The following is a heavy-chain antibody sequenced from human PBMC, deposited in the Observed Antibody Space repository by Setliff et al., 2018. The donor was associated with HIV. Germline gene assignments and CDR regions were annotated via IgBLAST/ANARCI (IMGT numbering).Heavy chain of an antibody. CDR1: GASISSYY. V-gene: IGHV4-59*01. Sequence: PSETLSLTCSVSGASISSYYWSWIRQPPGKGLEWIGIIFPGGATNYNPSLTSRVTISVDTSKNHLFLKLTSVTTADTAVHFCAKSSPSIGYITDCWGQGAPVTVSS. CDR2: IFPGGAT. J-gene: IGHJ4*02. D-gene: IGHD5-12*01. CDR3: AKSSPSIGYITDC.